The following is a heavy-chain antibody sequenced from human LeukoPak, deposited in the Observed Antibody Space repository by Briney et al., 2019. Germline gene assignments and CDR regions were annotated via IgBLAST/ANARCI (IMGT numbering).Heavy chain of an antibody. CDR1: GLTFSDYY. CDR3: ASPSEVGAIDY. D-gene: IGHD1-26*01. Sequence: GGSLRLSCAASGLTFSDYYMSWIRQAPGKGLEWVSYISSSGSTIYYADSVKGRFTISRDNAKNSLYLQMNSLRAEDTAVYYCASPSEVGAIDYWGQGTLVTVSS. V-gene: IGHV3-11*01. J-gene: IGHJ4*02. CDR2: ISSSGSTI.